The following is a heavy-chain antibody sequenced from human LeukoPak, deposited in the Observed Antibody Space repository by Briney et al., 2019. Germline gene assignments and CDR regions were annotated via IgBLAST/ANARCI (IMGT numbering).Heavy chain of an antibody. CDR3: ARSRGGYDRYNWFDP. CDR1: GGTFSSYA. Sequence: SVKVSCKASGGTFSSYAISWVRQVPGQGLEWMGRIIPIFGTANYAQKFQGRVTITTDESTSTAYMELSSLRSEDTAVYYCARSRGGYDRYNWFDPWGQGTLVTVSS. V-gene: IGHV1-69*05. D-gene: IGHD5-12*01. CDR2: IIPIFGTA. J-gene: IGHJ5*02.